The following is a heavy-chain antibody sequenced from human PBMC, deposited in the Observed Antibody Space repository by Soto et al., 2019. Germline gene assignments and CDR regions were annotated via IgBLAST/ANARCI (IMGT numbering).Heavy chain of an antibody. V-gene: IGHV3-23*01. D-gene: IGHD3-3*01. J-gene: IGHJ6*02. CDR2: ISGSGGST. CDR3: AKSRVVTSYYYYGMDV. Sequence: GGSLRLSCAASGFTFSSYAMSWVRQAPGKGLEWVSAISGSGGSTYYADSVKGRFTISRDNSKNTLYLQMNSLRAEDTAVYYCAKSRVVTSYYYYGMDVWGQGTTVTVSS. CDR1: GFTFSSYA.